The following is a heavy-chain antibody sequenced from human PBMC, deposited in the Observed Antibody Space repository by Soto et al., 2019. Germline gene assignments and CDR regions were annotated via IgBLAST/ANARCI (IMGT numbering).Heavy chain of an antibody. CDR3: ARGPRYCSTTTCFSGITWFDS. D-gene: IGHD2-2*01. CDR1: GYTFTSYG. CDR2: ISSFNEDT. V-gene: IGHV1-18*04. J-gene: IGHJ5*01. Sequence: GASVKVSCKASGYTFTSYGISWVRQAPGQGLEWMGWISSFNEDTNYAQNVQGRVTLTTDKSSSTTYLELRGLRSDDTAVYYCARGPRYCSTTTCFSGITWFDSWGQGTLVTVYS.